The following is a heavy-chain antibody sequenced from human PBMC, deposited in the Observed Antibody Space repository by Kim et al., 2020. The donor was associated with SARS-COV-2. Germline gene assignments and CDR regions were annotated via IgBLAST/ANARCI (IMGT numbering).Heavy chain of an antibody. CDR3: TTRSMITFGGRDC. V-gene: IGHV3-73*01. Sequence: YAAAVKGRFTISRDDSKNTAYLQMNSLKTEDTAVYYCTTRSMITFGGRDCWGQGTLVTVSS. D-gene: IGHD3-16*01. J-gene: IGHJ4*02.